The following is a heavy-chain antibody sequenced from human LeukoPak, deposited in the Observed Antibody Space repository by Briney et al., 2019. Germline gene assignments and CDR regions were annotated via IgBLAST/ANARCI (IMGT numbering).Heavy chain of an antibody. D-gene: IGHD3-10*01. J-gene: IGHJ6*04. V-gene: IGHV3-48*03. CDR1: GFTFSSYE. CDR2: ISSSGSYI. Sequence: GGSLRLSCAASGFTFSSYEMNWVRQAPGKGLEWVSYISSSGSYIYYADSVKGRFTISRDNAKNSLYLQMNSLRAEDTAVYYCARVSVWFGELSPLNYYYGMDVWGKGTTVTVSS. CDR3: ARVSVWFGELSPLNYYYGMDV.